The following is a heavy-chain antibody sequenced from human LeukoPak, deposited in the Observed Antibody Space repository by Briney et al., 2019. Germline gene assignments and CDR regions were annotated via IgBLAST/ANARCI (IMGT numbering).Heavy chain of an antibody. D-gene: IGHD6-6*01. V-gene: IGHV4-39*01. CDR2: IYYSGST. J-gene: IGHJ4*02. Sequence: PSETLSLTCTVSGGSIGSSYYYWGWIRRPPGRGLEWIGSIYYSGSTYYNPSLKSRVTISEDTSKNQFSLKLNSVTAADTAVYYCARHRIAARGSFDYWGQGTLVTVSS. CDR3: ARHRIAARGSFDY. CDR1: GGSIGSSYYY.